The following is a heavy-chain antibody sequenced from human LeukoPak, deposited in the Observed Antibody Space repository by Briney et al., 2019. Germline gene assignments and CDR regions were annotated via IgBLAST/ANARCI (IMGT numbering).Heavy chain of an antibody. CDR3: ARVHTWGAPDV. CDR1: GYTFTGYY. V-gene: IGHV1-2*02. Sequence: ASVKVSCKASGYTFTGYYMHWVRQAPGQGLEWMGWINPNSGGTNYVQKFQGRVTMTRDTSISTAYMELSRLRSDDTAVYYCARVHTWGAPDVWGKGTTVTVSS. J-gene: IGHJ6*04. D-gene: IGHD3-16*01. CDR2: INPNSGGT.